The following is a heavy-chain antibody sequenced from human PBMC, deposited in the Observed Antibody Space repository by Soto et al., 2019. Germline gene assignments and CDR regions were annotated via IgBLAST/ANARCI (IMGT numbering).Heavy chain of an antibody. CDR1: GGSFSGYY. Sequence: PSETLSLTCAVYGGSFSGYYWSWICQPPGKGLEWIGEINHSGSTNYNPSLKSRVTISVDTSKNQFSLKLSSVTAADTAVYYCARGRTGTAFDYWGQGTLVTVSS. CDR2: INHSGST. V-gene: IGHV4-34*01. D-gene: IGHD1-7*01. CDR3: ARGRTGTAFDY. J-gene: IGHJ4*02.